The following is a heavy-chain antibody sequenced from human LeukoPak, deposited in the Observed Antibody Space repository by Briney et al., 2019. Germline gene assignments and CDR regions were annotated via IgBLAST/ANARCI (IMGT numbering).Heavy chain of an antibody. CDR1: GFTFSSYA. J-gene: IGHJ4*02. Sequence: PGGSLRLSCAASGFTFSSYAMSWVRQAPVKGLEWVSAISGSGGSTYYADSVKGRFTISRDNSKNTLYLQMNSLGAEDTAVYYCAKDARFLYAFDYWGQGTLVTVSS. V-gene: IGHV3-23*01. CDR3: AKDARFLYAFDY. CDR2: ISGSGGST. D-gene: IGHD2/OR15-2a*01.